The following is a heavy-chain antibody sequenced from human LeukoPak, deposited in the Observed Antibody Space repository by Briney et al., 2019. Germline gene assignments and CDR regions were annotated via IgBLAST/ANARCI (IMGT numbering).Heavy chain of an antibody. V-gene: IGHV1-69*06. CDR1: GGTFSSYA. Sequence: SVKVSCKASGGTFSSYAISWVRQAPGQGLEWMGGIIPIFGTANYAQKFQGRVTMTEDTSTDTAYMELSSLRSEDTAVYYCATQLSDFWSPYYFDYWGQGTLVTVSS. J-gene: IGHJ4*02. CDR2: IIPIFGTA. D-gene: IGHD3-3*01. CDR3: ATQLSDFWSPYYFDY.